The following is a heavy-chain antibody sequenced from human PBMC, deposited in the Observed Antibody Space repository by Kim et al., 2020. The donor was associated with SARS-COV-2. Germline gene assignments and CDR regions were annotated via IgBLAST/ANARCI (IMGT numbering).Heavy chain of an antibody. D-gene: IGHD4-17*01. Sequence: YNPSLKSRVTISVDTSKNQFSLKLSSVTAADTAVYYCARGGMTTVTKMDYWGQGTLVTVSS. J-gene: IGHJ4*02. CDR3: ARGGMTTVTKMDY. V-gene: IGHV4-59*09.